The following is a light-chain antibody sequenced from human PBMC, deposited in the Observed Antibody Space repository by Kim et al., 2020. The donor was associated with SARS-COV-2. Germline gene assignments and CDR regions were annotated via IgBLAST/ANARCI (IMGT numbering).Light chain of an antibody. J-gene: IGLJ2*01. CDR3: CSYAGSSTLV. Sequence: GPSFTSSGTATSSDVGRDNLAAWYQQHPGNAPNPMIYEVSKRRSGVSDRCAGAKSGKTATLTISGLQAEDEADYYCCSYAGSSTLVFCGGTQLTVL. V-gene: IGLV2-23*02. CDR1: SSDVGRDNL. CDR2: EVS.